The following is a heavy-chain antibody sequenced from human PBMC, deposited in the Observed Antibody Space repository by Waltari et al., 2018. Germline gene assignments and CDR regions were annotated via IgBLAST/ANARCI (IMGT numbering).Heavy chain of an antibody. CDR2: IYYSGTT. CDR1: GYSITSGYY. J-gene: IGHJ4*02. V-gene: IGHV4-38-2*02. Sequence: QVQLQESGPGLVKPSETLSLTCTVSGYSITSGYYWGWIRQPPGKGLEWIGSIYYSGTTYYNPSLKSRLTISVDTSKTQLSLELSSVTAADTAVYYCARVNYYDSSGYKGAFDYWGQGTLVTVSS. D-gene: IGHD3-22*01. CDR3: ARVNYYDSSGYKGAFDY.